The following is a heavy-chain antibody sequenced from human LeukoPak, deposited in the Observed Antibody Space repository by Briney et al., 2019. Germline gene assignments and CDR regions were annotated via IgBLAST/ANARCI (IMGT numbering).Heavy chain of an antibody. D-gene: IGHD4-11*01. V-gene: IGHV4-31*03. Sequence: SETLSLTCTVSGGSISSGGYYWSWIRQHPGKGLEWIGYIYYSGSTYYNPSLKSRVTISVDTSKNQFSLKLSSVTAADTAVYYCARHLMTNDAFDIWGQGTMVTVSS. CDR3: ARHLMTNDAFDI. J-gene: IGHJ3*02. CDR1: GGSISSGGYY. CDR2: IYYSGST.